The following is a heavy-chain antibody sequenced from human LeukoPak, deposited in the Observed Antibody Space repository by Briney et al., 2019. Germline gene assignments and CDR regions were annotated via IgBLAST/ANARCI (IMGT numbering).Heavy chain of an antibody. CDR2: IYYSGST. Sequence: SETLSLTCTVSGGSISSYYWSWIRQPPGKGLEWIGYIYYSGSTNYDPSLKSRVTISVDTSKNQFSLKLSSVTAADTAVYYCAGHRVAARFNWFDPWGQGTLVTVSS. CDR1: GGSISSYY. CDR3: AGHRVAARFNWFDP. D-gene: IGHD6-6*01. V-gene: IGHV4-59*08. J-gene: IGHJ5*02.